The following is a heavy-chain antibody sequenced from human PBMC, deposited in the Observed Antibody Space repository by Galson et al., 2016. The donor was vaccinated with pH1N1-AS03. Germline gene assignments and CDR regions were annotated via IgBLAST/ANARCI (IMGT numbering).Heavy chain of an antibody. Sequence: SLRLSFAASGFPFSGYEMNWVRQAPGKGLEWISYISYSGDTENYADSVKGRFSISRDNAKNSLYLQMSALGPEDTAVYYCVRPSSGSFRYWGPGTLVTVSS. V-gene: IGHV3-48*03. CDR2: ISYSGDTE. CDR1: GFPFSGYE. CDR3: VRPSSGSFRY. D-gene: IGHD1-26*01. J-gene: IGHJ4*02.